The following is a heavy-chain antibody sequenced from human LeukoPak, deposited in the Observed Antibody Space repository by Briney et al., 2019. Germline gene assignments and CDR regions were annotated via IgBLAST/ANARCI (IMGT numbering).Heavy chain of an antibody. J-gene: IGHJ6*03. CDR1: GGSINNYC. V-gene: IGHV4-4*07. Sequence: SETLSLTCTVSGGSINNYCWSWLRQPAGKGLEWIGRIHSSGGTSYNPSLRSRVTMLVDTSKNHFSLKLSSVTAADTAVYFCARDLSLRSLEWSYYMDVWAKGNTVTVSS. CDR3: ARDLSLRSLEWSYYMDV. CDR2: IHSSGGT. D-gene: IGHD3-3*01.